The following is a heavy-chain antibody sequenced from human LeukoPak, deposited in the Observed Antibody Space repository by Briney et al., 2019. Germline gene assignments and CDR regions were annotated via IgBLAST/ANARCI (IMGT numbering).Heavy chain of an antibody. CDR3: ARDRGYDYVWVSYQYYFDY. D-gene: IGHD3-16*02. Sequence: ASVKVSCKASGYTFTSYGISWVRQAPGQGLEWMGWISAYNGNTNYAQKLQGRVTMTTDTSTSTAYMELRSLRSDDTAVYYCARDRGYDYVWVSYQYYFDYWGQGTLVTVSS. CDR1: GYTFTSYG. CDR2: ISAYNGNT. J-gene: IGHJ4*02. V-gene: IGHV1-18*01.